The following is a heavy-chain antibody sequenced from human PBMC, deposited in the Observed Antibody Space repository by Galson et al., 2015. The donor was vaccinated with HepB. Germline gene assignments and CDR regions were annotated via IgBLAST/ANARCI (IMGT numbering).Heavy chain of an antibody. V-gene: IGHV4-34*01. D-gene: IGHD5-18*01. J-gene: IGHJ6*02. CDR1: GGSFSGYY. Sequence: VYGGSFSGYYWSWIRQPPGKGLEWIGEINHSGSTNYNPSLESRVTISVDTSKNQFSLKLSSVTAADTAVYYCARGLRGYSYYVYYYGMDVWGQGTTVTVS. CDR3: ARGLRGYSYYVYYYGMDV. CDR2: INHSGST.